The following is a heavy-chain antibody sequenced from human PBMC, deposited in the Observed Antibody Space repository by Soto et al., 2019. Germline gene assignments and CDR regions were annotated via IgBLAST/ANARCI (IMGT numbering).Heavy chain of an antibody. CDR3: AKDPDSKYCSVGGCYSS. V-gene: IGHV3-23*01. Sequence: EVQLLESGGDLVQPGGSLRLSCAASGFTFSNYAMSWVRQAPGKGLEWVSLISAGGIATYYADSVKGRFTISRDNSGNTLYLQMNSLKAEDAAVYYCAKDPDSKYCSVGGCYSSWGQGTLVTVSS. D-gene: IGHD2-15*01. J-gene: IGHJ4*02. CDR1: GFTFSNYA. CDR2: ISAGGIAT.